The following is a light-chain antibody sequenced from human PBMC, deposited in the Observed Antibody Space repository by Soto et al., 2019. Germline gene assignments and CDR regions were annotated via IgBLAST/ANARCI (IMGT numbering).Light chain of an antibody. CDR3: QSYDSSLGGWV. Sequence: QSVLTQPPSVSGAPGQRVTISCTGSSFNIGAGYDVHWYQQLPGTAPKLLIYGNSNRPSGVPDRFSGSKSGTSASLAITGLQAEDEADYYCQSYDSSLGGWVFGGGTKVTVL. V-gene: IGLV1-40*01. J-gene: IGLJ3*02. CDR1: SFNIGAGYD. CDR2: GNS.